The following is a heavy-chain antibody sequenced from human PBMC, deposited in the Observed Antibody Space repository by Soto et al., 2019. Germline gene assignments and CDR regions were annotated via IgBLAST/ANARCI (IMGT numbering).Heavy chain of an antibody. V-gene: IGHV3-23*01. CDR3: AKLTRPRLPDKSDY. Sequence: PGGSLRLSCAASGCTFSSYAMSWVRQAPGKGLEWVSAISGSGGSTYYADSVKGRFTISRDNSKNTLFLQMNSLRAEDTALYHCAKLTRPRLPDKSDYWGQGALVTVSS. CDR1: GCTFSSYA. J-gene: IGHJ4*02. CDR2: ISGSGGST. D-gene: IGHD3-9*01.